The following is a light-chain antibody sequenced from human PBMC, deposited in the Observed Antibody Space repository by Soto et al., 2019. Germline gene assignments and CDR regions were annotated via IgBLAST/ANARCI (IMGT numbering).Light chain of an antibody. CDR3: QQYGRSPHT. CDR1: QSVSSSY. J-gene: IGKJ2*01. CDR2: GAS. V-gene: IGKV3-20*01. Sequence: EIVLTQSPGTLSLSPGERATLSCRASQSVSSSYLAWYQHKPGQAPRLLIYGASSRATGIPDRFSGSGSGTDVTLTISRLEREDFAVYYCQQYGRSPHTFGQGTKLEIK.